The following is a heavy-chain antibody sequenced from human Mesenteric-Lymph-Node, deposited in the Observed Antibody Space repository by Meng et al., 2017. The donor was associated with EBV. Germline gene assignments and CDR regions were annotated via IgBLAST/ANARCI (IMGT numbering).Heavy chain of an antibody. Sequence: QGQLRGPGRGMVKPSGTLSLTCGVSGVSISSGNWWSWVRQPPGKGLEWIGEIFHGGTTNYNPPLKGRVTISVDTSKNHFSLSLTSVTAADTAVYYCARVMFTDSVKNYFDPWGQGTLVTVSS. CDR1: GVSISSGNW. J-gene: IGHJ5*02. CDR3: ARVMFTDSVKNYFDP. D-gene: IGHD1-7*01. CDR2: IFHGGTT. V-gene: IGHV4-4*02.